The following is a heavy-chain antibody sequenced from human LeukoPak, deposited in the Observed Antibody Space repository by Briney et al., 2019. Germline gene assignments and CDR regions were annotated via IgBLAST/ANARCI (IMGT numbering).Heavy chain of an antibody. CDR2: FYYSGST. D-gene: IGHD1-7*01. Sequence: PSETLSLTCTVSGGSISSSSHYWVWIRQPPGKGLEWIGSFYYSGSTYYNPSLRSRVTISVDASKNQFSLKLSSVTAADTAVYYCARQRPNWNYPDYWGQGTLVTVSS. CDR3: ARQRPNWNYPDY. CDR1: GGSISSSSHY. J-gene: IGHJ4*02. V-gene: IGHV4-39*01.